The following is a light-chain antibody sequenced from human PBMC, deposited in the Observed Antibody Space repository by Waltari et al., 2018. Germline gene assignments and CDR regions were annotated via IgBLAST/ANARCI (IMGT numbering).Light chain of an antibody. J-gene: IGLJ2*01. Sequence: HSALTQPASVSGSPGQSITISCTGTSSDVGGYNYVSWYQQHPGKAPKLMIYDVSNRPSGVSNRFSGSKSGNTASLTSSGLQAEDEADYYCSSYISSDTLELFGGGTSLTVL. V-gene: IGLV2-14*03. CDR2: DVS. CDR3: SSYISSDTLEL. CDR1: SSDVGGYNY.